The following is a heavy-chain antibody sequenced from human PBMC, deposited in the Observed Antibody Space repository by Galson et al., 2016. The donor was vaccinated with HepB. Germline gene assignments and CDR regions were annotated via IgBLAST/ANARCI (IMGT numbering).Heavy chain of an antibody. J-gene: IGHJ4*02. CDR2: MYYTGST. CDR3: TSPAAVRGAYYMFDY. Sequence: ETLSLTCAVSGDSISSSSYYWGWIRQPPGKGLEWIGSMYYTGSTYYNPSLKSRVTMSLDTSTNQFSLKLTSATAADTAVYFCTSPAAVRGAYYMFDYWGQGTLVTVSS. CDR1: GDSISSSSYY. V-gene: IGHV4-39*01. D-gene: IGHD1-26*01.